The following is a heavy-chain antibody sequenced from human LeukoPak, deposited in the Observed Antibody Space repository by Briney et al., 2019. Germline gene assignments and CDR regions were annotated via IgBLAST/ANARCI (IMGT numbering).Heavy chain of an antibody. Sequence: SVKVSCKASGGTFSSYAISWVRQAPGQGLEWMGGIIPIFGTANYAQKFQGRVTITTDESTSTAYMELSSLRSEDTAVYYCARDEAVGAKGFVDYWGQGTLVTVSS. D-gene: IGHD1-26*01. J-gene: IGHJ4*02. V-gene: IGHV1-69*05. CDR1: GGTFSSYA. CDR3: ARDEAVGAKGFVDY. CDR2: IIPIFGTA.